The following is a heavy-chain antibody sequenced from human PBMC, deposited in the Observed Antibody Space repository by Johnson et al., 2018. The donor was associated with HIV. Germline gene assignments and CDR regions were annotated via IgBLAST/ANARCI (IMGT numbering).Heavy chain of an antibody. D-gene: IGHD7-27*01. Sequence: VQLVESGGGVIRPGGSLRVSCVASGFNFDDYGMSWVRQAPGKGLEWVSGINWNGGSTSYADSVKGRFTISRDNAKKSLFLQMNTLRVEDTALYYCVRDAGPEGFHRWGAFDIWGQGTMVTVSS. CDR1: GFNFDDYG. J-gene: IGHJ3*02. CDR2: INWNGGST. V-gene: IGHV3-20*04. CDR3: VRDAGPEGFHRWGAFDI.